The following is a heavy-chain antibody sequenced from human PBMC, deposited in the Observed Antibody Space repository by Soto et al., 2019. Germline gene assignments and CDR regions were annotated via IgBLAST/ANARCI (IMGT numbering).Heavy chain of an antibody. Sequence: GDSLKISCKGSGYSFTSYWIGWVRQMPGKGLEWMGIIYPGDSDTRYSPSFQGQVTISADKSISTAYLQWSSLKASDTAMYYCGRNGTVVIWLGGPLKTTYAAGMDVWGQGTTVTVSS. CDR1: GYSFTSYW. CDR2: IYPGDSDT. V-gene: IGHV5-51*01. CDR3: GRNGTVVIWLGGPLKTTYAAGMDV. J-gene: IGHJ6*02. D-gene: IGHD3-10*01.